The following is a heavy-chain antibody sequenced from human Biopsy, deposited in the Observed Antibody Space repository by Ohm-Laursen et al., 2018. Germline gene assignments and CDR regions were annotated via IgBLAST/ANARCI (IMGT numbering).Heavy chain of an antibody. V-gene: IGHV4-59*07. CDR2: IYFTGRT. D-gene: IGHD5-24*01. CDR3: ASAGYNPDWNFDL. J-gene: IGHJ2*01. CDR1: GGPIDSYY. Sequence: SDTLSLTCTVSGGPIDSYYWSWIRQPPGKALEWIGYIYFTGRTSYNPSLKSRVTMSVNTSKKQLSLRLISVTAADTAVYYCASAGYNPDWNFDLWGRGTRVTVSS.